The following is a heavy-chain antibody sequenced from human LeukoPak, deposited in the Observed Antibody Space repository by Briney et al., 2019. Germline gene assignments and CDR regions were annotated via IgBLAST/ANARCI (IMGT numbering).Heavy chain of an antibody. D-gene: IGHD4-17*01. CDR3: ARDRMTTVTNDAFDI. Sequence: GSVSLSCAASGFTFSDYYRSWIGQAQGKGLEWGSYIGSSGTTIYYADSVKGRFTISRDNAKHSLFLQMNSLRADDTAVYYCARDRMTTVTNDAFDIWGQGTMVTVSS. J-gene: IGHJ3*02. V-gene: IGHV3-11*04. CDR1: GFTFSDYY. CDR2: IGSSGTTI.